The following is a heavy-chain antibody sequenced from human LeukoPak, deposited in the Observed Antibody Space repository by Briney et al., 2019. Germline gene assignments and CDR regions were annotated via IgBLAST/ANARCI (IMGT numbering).Heavy chain of an antibody. Sequence: SETLSLTCTVSGGSISGYYWSWIRQPPGKGLEWIGYIFYSGSTNYNPSLKSRVTISVDTSKNQFSLKLSAVTAADTAVYYCARGEWDLLFDYWGQGTLVTVSS. CDR2: IFYSGST. CDR1: GGSISGYY. V-gene: IGHV4-59*01. CDR3: ARGEWDLLFDY. D-gene: IGHD1-26*01. J-gene: IGHJ4*02.